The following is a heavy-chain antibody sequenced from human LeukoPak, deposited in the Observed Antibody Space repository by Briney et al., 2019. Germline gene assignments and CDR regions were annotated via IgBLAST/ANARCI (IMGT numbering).Heavy chain of an antibody. D-gene: IGHD3-10*01. CDR2: IYDGGFT. CDR3: AKEEYYYGSGGRESGAFDI. Sequence: PGGSLRLSCAASGFTVSSNYMAWVRQAPGKGLEWVSVIYDGGFTDYADSVKGRFTISRDNSKNTLYLQMNSLRAEDTAVYYCAKEEYYYGSGGRESGAFDIWGQGTMVTVSS. J-gene: IGHJ3*02. V-gene: IGHV3-66*02. CDR1: GFTVSSNY.